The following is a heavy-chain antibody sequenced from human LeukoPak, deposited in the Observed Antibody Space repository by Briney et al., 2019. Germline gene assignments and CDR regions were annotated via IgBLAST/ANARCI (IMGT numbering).Heavy chain of an antibody. D-gene: IGHD2-2*01. CDR3: AREGPCSSTSCYDEAGYFDY. J-gene: IGHJ4*02. Sequence: PGGSLRLSCAASGFTFSSYWMHWVRQAPGKGLVCLSRINSDGSSTSYADSVKGRFTISRDNAKNTLYLQMNSLRAEDTAVYYCAREGPCSSTSCYDEAGYFDYWGQGTLVTVSS. CDR1: GFTFSSYW. V-gene: IGHV3-74*01. CDR2: INSDGSST.